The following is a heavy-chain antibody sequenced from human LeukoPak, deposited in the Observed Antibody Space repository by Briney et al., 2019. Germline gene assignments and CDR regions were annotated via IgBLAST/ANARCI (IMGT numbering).Heavy chain of an antibody. D-gene: IGHD6-13*01. CDR2: IKQDGSEK. CDR1: GFTFSSYW. J-gene: IGHJ6*03. Sequence: PGGSLRLSCAASGFTFSSYWMSWVRQAPGKGLEWVANIKQDGSEKYYVDSVKGRFTTSRDNAKNSLYLQMNSLRAEDTAVYYCAREQGYSSSWYTGYYYYYMDVWGKGTTVTVSS. V-gene: IGHV3-7*01. CDR3: AREQGYSSSWYTGYYYYYMDV.